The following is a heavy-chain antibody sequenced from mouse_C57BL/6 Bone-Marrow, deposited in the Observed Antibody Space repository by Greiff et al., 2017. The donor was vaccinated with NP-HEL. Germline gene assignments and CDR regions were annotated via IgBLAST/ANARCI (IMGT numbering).Heavy chain of an antibody. Sequence: VQLKEPGPVLVKPGASVKMSCKASGYTFTDYYMNWVKQSHGRSLEWIGVINPYDGGTSYNQKFKGKATLTVDKSSSTAYMELNSLTSEDSAVDYCARSRVPIATVVDYYAMDDWGQGTSVTVSS. CDR1: GYTFTDYY. V-gene: IGHV1-19*01. J-gene: IGHJ4*01. CDR3: ARSRVPIATVVDYYAMDD. D-gene: IGHD1-1*01. CDR2: INPYDGGT.